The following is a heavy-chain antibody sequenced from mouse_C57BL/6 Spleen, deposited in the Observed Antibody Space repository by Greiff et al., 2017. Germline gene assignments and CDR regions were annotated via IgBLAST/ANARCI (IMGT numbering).Heavy chain of an antibody. CDR1: GYAFSSYW. CDR3: ATDDGYYDFDY. CDR2: IYPGDGDT. V-gene: IGHV1-80*01. D-gene: IGHD2-3*01. Sequence: QVQLQQSGAELVKPGASVKISCKASGYAFSSYWMNWVKQRPGRGLEWIGQIYPGDGDTNYNGKFKGKATLTADKSSSTAYMQLSSLTSEDSAVYFCATDDGYYDFDYWGQGTTLTVSS. J-gene: IGHJ2*01.